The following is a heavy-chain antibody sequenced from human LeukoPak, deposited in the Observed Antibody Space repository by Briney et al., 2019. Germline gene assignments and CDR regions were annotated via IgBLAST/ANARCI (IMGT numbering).Heavy chain of an antibody. CDR2: INHSGST. Sequence: SETLSLTCAVYGGSFSGYQWNWIRQPPGKGLELIGEINHSGSTYYNPSLKSRVTITLDTSKNQFSLKLTSVTAADTAVYYCARYDSSGLGFDPWGQGTLVTVSS. J-gene: IGHJ5*02. V-gene: IGHV4-34*01. D-gene: IGHD3-22*01. CDR3: ARYDSSGLGFDP. CDR1: GGSFSGYQ.